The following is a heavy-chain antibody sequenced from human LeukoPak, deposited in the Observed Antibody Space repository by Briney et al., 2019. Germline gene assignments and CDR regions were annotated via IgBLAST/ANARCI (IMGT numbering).Heavy chain of an antibody. J-gene: IGHJ5*02. V-gene: IGHV3-23*01. Sequence: GGSLRLSCAGSGFIFSTYGMSWVRQAPGKGLEWVSGISASGGSTYYADSVKGRFTISRDNSKNTLYLQMNSLRAEDTAVYYCARERSSSTSWTFDPWGQGTLVTVSS. CDR3: ARERSSSTSWTFDP. CDR1: GFIFSTYG. CDR2: ISASGGST. D-gene: IGHD2-2*01.